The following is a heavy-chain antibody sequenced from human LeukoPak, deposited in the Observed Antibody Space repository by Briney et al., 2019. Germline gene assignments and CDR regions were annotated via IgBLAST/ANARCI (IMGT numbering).Heavy chain of an antibody. CDR2: ISYDGSNK. J-gene: IGHJ6*02. D-gene: IGHD2-2*01. CDR1: GFTFSSYG. Sequence: GGSLRLSCAASGFTFSSYGMHWVRQAPGKGLEWVAVISYDGSNKYYADSVKGRFTISRDNSKNTLYLQMNSLRAEDTAVYYCASPSSTPGMDVWGQGTTVIVSS. CDR3: ASPSSTPGMDV. V-gene: IGHV3-30*03.